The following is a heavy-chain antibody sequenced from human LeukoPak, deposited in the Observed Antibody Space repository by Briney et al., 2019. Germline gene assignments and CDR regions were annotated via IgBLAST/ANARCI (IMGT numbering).Heavy chain of an antibody. CDR2: ISYDGSLK. V-gene: IGHV3-30*18. CDR3: AKETYDSSGYYFAYFDY. D-gene: IGHD3-22*01. Sequence: GGSLRLSCAASGFTFSDYYMSWIRQAPGKGLEWVAIISYDGSLKYYADSVKGRFTISRDNSKNTLYLQISSLRVEDTAVYYCAKETYDSSGYYFAYFDYWGQGTLVTVSA. CDR1: GFTFSDYY. J-gene: IGHJ4*02.